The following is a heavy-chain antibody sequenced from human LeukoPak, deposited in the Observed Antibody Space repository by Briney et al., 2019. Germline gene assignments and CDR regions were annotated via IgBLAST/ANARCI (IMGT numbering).Heavy chain of an antibody. J-gene: IGHJ4*02. Sequence: ASVKVSCKASGYTFTSYYMHWVRQAPGQGLEWMGIINPSGGSTSYAQKFQGRVTMTRDTSTGTVYMELSSLRSEDTAVYYCARSYIMGPPDYWGQGTLVTVSS. CDR3: ARSYIMGPPDY. CDR1: GYTFTSYY. V-gene: IGHV1-46*01. D-gene: IGHD3-16*01. CDR2: INPSGGST.